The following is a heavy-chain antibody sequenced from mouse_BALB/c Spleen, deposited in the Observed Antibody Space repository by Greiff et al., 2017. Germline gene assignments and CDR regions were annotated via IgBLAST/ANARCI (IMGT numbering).Heavy chain of an antibody. CDR1: GYSITSDYA. D-gene: IGHD4-1*01. V-gene: IGHV3-2*02. Sequence: VQLKESGPGLVKPSQSLSLTCTVTGYSITSDYAWNWIRQFPGNKLEWMGYISYSGSTSYNPSLKSRISITRDTSKNQFFLQLNSVTTEDTATYYCAREADWEGFAYWGQGTLVTVSA. CDR3: AREADWEGFAY. J-gene: IGHJ3*01. CDR2: ISYSGST.